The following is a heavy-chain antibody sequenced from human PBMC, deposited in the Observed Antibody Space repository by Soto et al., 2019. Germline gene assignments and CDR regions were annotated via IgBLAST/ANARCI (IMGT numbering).Heavy chain of an antibody. CDR1: GDTFAFYS. V-gene: IGHV1-69*02. CDR3: ATSYGSGYRAFDY. D-gene: IGHD3-10*01. J-gene: IGHJ4*02. Sequence: QVQLVQSGAEVKRPGSSVKVSCKASGDTFAFYSINWVRQAPGLGLEWMGRINPILSMSNYAQRFQGRVTMTADKSTSTAYMVLNSLRSEDTAMYYCATSYGSGYRAFDYWGQGARSPSP. CDR2: INPILSMS.